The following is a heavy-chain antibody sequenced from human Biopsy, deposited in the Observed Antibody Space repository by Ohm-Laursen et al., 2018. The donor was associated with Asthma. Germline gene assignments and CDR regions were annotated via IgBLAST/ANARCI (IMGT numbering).Heavy chain of an antibody. J-gene: IGHJ6*02. V-gene: IGHV3-30*04. Sequence: SLRLSCAASGFTFDNYTMHWVRQAPGKGLEWVTIISYDGRNTYYADSVEGRFTISRDNSKNTLFLQMSSLRPEDTAVYYCARGGLHYYEYYGMDVWGQGTTVTVSS. CDR3: ARGGLHYYEYYGMDV. CDR1: GFTFDNYT. D-gene: IGHD2-21*02. CDR2: ISYDGRNT.